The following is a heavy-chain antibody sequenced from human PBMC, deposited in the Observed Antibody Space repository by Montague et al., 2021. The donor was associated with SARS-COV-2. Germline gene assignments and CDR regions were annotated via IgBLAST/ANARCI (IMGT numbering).Heavy chain of an antibody. CDR3: AGGRVHYCGGDCWNYYDMDV. J-gene: IGHJ6*02. CDR1: GGPFSGYY. V-gene: IGHV4-34*01. CDR2: INLERNS. Sequence: SETLSLTCGVHGGPFSGYYWTWTRQSPGTGLEWIGEINLERNSSYNSYPSLRVTISIATSNKQYSLWLSSVTATDTAVSFCAGGRVHYCGGDCWNYYDMDVWGHGTPVTVSS. D-gene: IGHD2-21*02.